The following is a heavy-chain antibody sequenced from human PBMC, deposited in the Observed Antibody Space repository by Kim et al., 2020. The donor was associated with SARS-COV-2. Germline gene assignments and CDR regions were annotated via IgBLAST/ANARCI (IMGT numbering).Heavy chain of an antibody. V-gene: IGHV4-34*01. CDR1: GGSFSGYY. CDR3: ARGRGRYKVPAAVYNWFDP. CDR2: INHSGST. D-gene: IGHD2-2*01. J-gene: IGHJ5*02. Sequence: SETLSLTCAVYGGSFSGYYWSWIRQPPGKGLEWIGEINHSGSTNYNPSLKSRVTISVDTSKNQFSLKLSSVTAADTAVYYCARGRGRYKVPAAVYNWFDPWGQGTLVTVSS.